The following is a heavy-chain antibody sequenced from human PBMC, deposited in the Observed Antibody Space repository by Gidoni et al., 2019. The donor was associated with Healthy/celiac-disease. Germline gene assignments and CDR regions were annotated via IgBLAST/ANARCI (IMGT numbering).Heavy chain of an antibody. CDR2: INPSGGST. V-gene: IGHV1-46*01. D-gene: IGHD2-21*02. J-gene: IGHJ4*02. CDR1: GYTFTCYY. Sequence: QVQLVQSGAEVKKPGASVKVSCKASGYTFTCYYMHWVRQAPGQGLEWMGIINPSGGSTSYAQKFQGRVTMTRDTSTSTVYMELSSLRSEDTAVYYCARDLAYCGGDCYYYFDYWGQGTLVTVSS. CDR3: ARDLAYCGGDCYYYFDY.